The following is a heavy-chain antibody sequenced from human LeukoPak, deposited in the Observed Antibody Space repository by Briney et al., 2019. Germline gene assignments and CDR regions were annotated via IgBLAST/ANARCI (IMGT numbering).Heavy chain of an antibody. V-gene: IGHV4-4*07. J-gene: IGHJ4*02. CDR2: IYTSGST. Sequence: ETLSLTCTVSGGSISSYYWSWIRQPPGKGLEWIGRIYTSGSTNYNPSLKSRVTMSVDTSKNQFSLKLSSVTAADTAVYYCARDGVGAPPAAFDYWGQGTLVTVSS. CDR3: ARDGVGAPPAAFDY. D-gene: IGHD1-26*01. CDR1: GGSISSYY.